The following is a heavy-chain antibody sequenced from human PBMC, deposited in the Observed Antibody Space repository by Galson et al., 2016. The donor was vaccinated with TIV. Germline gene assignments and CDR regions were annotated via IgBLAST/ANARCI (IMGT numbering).Heavy chain of an antibody. J-gene: IGHJ5*02. CDR3: AREAYCDLERCHNGFDP. CDR1: GYRFVDYY. V-gene: IGHV1-2*02. CDR2: INLNSGGA. D-gene: IGHD2-21*01. Sequence: SVKVSCKASGYRFVDYYMNWVRQAPGRGLEWMGWINLNSGGAVYAQKFQGRVTMTRDTSVSTAYMELSRLMSDDTAVYYCAREAYCDLERCHNGFDPWGQGTLVTVSS.